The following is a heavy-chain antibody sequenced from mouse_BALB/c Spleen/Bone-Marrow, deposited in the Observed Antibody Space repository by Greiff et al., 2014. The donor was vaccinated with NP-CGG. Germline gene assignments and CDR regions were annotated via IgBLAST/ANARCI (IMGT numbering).Heavy chain of an antibody. CDR1: GFNIKDTY. CDR2: IDPANGNT. Sequence: VQLKESGAELVKPGASVKLSCTASGFNIKDTYMHWVKQRPEQGLEWIGRIDPANGNTKYDPKFQGKATITADTSSTTAYLQLSSLTSEDTAVYYCASYYYGHYFDYWGQGTTLTVSS. CDR3: ASYYYGHYFDY. D-gene: IGHD1-1*01. V-gene: IGHV14-3*02. J-gene: IGHJ2*01.